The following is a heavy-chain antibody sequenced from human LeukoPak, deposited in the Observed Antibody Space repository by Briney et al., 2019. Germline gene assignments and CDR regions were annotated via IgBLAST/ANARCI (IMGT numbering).Heavy chain of an antibody. CDR2: IDHRGTA. J-gene: IGHJ4*02. Sequence: SETLSLTCAVYGASYNAYYWSWIRQPPGKGLEWIGDIDHRGTATYNPSLKSRLTISADASKNQFSLKLNSVNDADTAVYYCAVGITILGVAASFDSWGQGNLVIVSS. V-gene: IGHV4-34*01. CDR1: GASYNAYY. CDR3: AVGITILGVAASFDS. D-gene: IGHD3-3*01.